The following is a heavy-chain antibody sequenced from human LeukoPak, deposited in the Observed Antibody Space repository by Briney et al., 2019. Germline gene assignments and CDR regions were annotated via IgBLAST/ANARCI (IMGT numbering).Heavy chain of an antibody. CDR2: IFYSGST. CDR3: VRDQPSPHSSTWYGAGYYGMDV. V-gene: IGHV4-59*01. CDR1: GGSISTYY. D-gene: IGHD6-13*01. Sequence: SETLSLTCSVSGGSISTYYWSWIQQPPGKGLEWIGYIFYSGSTNYNPSPKSRVTISIDTSKNHFSLKLSSVTAADTAVYYCVRDQPSPHSSTWYGAGYYGMDVWGQGTTVSVSS. J-gene: IGHJ6*02.